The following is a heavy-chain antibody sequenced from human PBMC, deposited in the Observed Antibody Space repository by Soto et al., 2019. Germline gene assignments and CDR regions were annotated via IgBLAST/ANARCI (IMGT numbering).Heavy chain of an antibody. J-gene: IGHJ4*02. D-gene: IGHD1-7*01. CDR3: AGLTETGTTAYDY. Sequence: QVQLVQSGAEVKKPGSSVKVSCKVSGGTFSSYTISWVRQAPGQGLEWMGRIIPVLDIEKYAQKFQGRVTITADKSTSTAYMELVSLRSEDTAVYYCAGLTETGTTAYDYWGQVTLVNVSS. V-gene: IGHV1-69*02. CDR1: GGTFSSYT. CDR2: IIPVLDIE.